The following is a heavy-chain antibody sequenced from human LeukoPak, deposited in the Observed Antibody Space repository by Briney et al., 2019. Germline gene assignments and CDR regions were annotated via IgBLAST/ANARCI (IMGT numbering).Heavy chain of an antibody. D-gene: IGHD3-10*01. CDR1: GFTVSSNY. CDR3: ASQELLWFRELLSPFDY. J-gene: IGHJ4*02. CDR2: ISGSGGST. Sequence: GGSLRLSCAASGFTVSSNYMSWVRQAPGKGLEWVSAISGSGGSTYYVDSVKGRFTISRDNSKNTLYLQMNSLRAEDTAVYYCASQELLWFRELLSPFDYWGQGTLVTVSS. V-gene: IGHV3-23*01.